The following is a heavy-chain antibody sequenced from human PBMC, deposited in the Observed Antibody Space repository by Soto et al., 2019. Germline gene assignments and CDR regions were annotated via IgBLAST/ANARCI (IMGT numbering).Heavy chain of an antibody. CDR2: IYYSGST. Sequence: QASETLSLTCTVSGGSISSSSYYWGWIRQPPGKGLEWIGSIYYSGSTYYNPSLKSRVTISVDTSKNQFSLKLSSVTAADTAVYYCARHIGGIGIAVAGPLDYWGQGTLVTVSS. J-gene: IGHJ4*02. CDR1: GGSISSSSYY. V-gene: IGHV4-39*01. CDR3: ARHIGGIGIAVAGPLDY. D-gene: IGHD6-19*01.